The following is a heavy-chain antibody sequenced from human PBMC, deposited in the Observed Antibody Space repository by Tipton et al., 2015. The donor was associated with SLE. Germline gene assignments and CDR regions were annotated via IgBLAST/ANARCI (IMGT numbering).Heavy chain of an antibody. CDR3: AREPDIWCSGGSCPASNWFDP. CDR2: INTNTGNP. V-gene: IGHV7-4-1*02. Sequence: QVQLVQSGSELKKPGASVKVSCKASGYTFTSYAMNWVRQAPGQGLEWMGWINTNTGNPTYARGFTGRFVFSLDTSVSTAYLQISSLKAEDTAVYYCAREPDIWCSGGSCPASNWFDPWGQGTLVTVSS. CDR1: GYTFTSYA. J-gene: IGHJ5*02. D-gene: IGHD2-15*01.